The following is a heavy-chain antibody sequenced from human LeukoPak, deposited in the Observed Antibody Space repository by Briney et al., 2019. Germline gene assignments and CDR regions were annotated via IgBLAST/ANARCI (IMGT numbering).Heavy chain of an antibody. CDR1: RLTFSISW. D-gene: IGHD5-18*01. V-gene: IGHV3-7*01. J-gene: IGHJ4*02. CDR2: INPEGNKR. CDR3: ARDLAYSRLDY. Sequence: GGSLRLSCAVSRLTFSISWMDWVRQAPGKGQECEGSINPEGNKRVSADSVKGRFTISRDNAENSLYLQMNSLRVEDTAFYYCARDLAYSRLDYWGQGMLVSVSS.